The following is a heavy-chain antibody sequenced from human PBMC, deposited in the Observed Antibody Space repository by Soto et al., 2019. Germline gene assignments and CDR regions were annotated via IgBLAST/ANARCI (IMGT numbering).Heavy chain of an antibody. CDR2: IYYSGST. J-gene: IGHJ5*02. CDR1: GGSISSGGYY. D-gene: IGHD2-8*01. CDR3: ARAGWCMLRCNWFDP. V-gene: IGHV4-31*03. Sequence: QVQLQESGPGLVKPSQTLSLTCTVSGGSISSGGYYWSWIRQHPGKGLEWIGYIYYSGSTYYNPSLKSRVTISVDTSKNQVSLKLSSVTAADTAVYYCARAGWCMLRCNWFDPWGQGTLVTVSS.